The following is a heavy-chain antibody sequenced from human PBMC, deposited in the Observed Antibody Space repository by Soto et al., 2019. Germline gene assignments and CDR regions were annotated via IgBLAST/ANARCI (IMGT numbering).Heavy chain of an antibody. CDR3: AGFKGYSSSAQWFFDY. D-gene: IGHD6-6*01. CDR2: IYYSGST. J-gene: IGHJ4*02. V-gene: IGHV4-39*01. Sequence: SETLSLTCTVSGGSISSSSYYWGWIRQPPGKGLEWIGSIYYSGSTYYNPSLKSRVTISVDTSKNQFSLKLSSVTAADTAVYYCAGFKGYSSSAQWFFDYWGQGTLVTVSS. CDR1: GGSISSSSYY.